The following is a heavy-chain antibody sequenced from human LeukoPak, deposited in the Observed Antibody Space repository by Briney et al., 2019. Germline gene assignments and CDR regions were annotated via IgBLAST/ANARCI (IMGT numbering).Heavy chain of an antibody. CDR2: INYSGST. CDR1: GGSISSYY. J-gene: IGHJ2*01. V-gene: IGHV4-59*01. Sequence: SETLSLTCTVSGGSISSYYWSWIRQPLGKGLEWIGYINYSGSTDYNPSLKSRVTMSVDTSKNQFSLKLSSVTAADTAVYFCGRRTSYDTLTGYIYWYFDLWGRGTLVTVSS. CDR3: GRRTSYDTLTGYIYWYFDL. D-gene: IGHD3-9*01.